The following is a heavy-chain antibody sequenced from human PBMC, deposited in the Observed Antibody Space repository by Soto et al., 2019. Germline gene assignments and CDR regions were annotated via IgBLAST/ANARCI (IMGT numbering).Heavy chain of an antibody. Sequence: GGSLRLSCEDSGFTFSRVSMNWVRRVPGKGLEWVASISSGSSDTWYADSVKGRFIISRDNAQNSLFLQMNTLRPEDTAMYYCARVAYWGPGTQVTVSS. CDR3: ARVAY. V-gene: IGHV3-21*01. CDR1: GFTFSRVS. J-gene: IGHJ4*02. CDR2: ISSGSSDT.